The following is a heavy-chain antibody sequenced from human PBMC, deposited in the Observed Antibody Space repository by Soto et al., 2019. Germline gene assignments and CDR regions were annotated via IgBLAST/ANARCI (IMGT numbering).Heavy chain of an antibody. Sequence: SETLSLTCTVSGGPISIRSHYWGWIRQPPGKGLEWIATIYYDGSTNYNPSLKSRVNISVETSKSRFYLKLSSVTAADAAVYYCARLTTSSSYYDALTGYSVDYWGQGNLVT. CDR3: ARLTTSSSYYDALTGYSVDY. V-gene: IGHV4-39*01. D-gene: IGHD3-9*01. CDR2: IYYDGST. J-gene: IGHJ4*02. CDR1: GGPISIRSHY.